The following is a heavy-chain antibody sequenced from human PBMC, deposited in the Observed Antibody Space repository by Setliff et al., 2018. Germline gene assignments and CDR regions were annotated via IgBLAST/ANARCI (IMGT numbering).Heavy chain of an antibody. Sequence: SETLSLTCTVPGGSISSGSYYWSWIRQPAGKGLEWIGRIYTSGSTNYNPSLKSRVTISVDTSKNQFPLSLSSVTAADTAVYYCASMGATRDYWGQGTLVTVSS. CDR2: IYTSGST. J-gene: IGHJ4*02. D-gene: IGHD1-26*01. CDR1: GGSISSGSYY. CDR3: ASMGATRDY. V-gene: IGHV4-61*02.